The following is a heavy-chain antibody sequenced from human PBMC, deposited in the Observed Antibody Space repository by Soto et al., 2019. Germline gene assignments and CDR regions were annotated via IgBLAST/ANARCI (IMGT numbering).Heavy chain of an antibody. J-gene: IGHJ4*02. V-gene: IGHV3-30*18. CDR2: VSYDGSNK. D-gene: IGHD1-26*01. Sequence: QVQLVESGGGVVKPGRSLRLSCVASGFTLSHYDMNWVRQAPGKGLEWVAVVSYDGSNKYYGDSVRGRFTISRDNSKSTLYLQMISLTAKDTAVYACAKGELINPQLIEFWGQGALVTVSS. CDR3: AKGELINPQLIEF. CDR1: GFTLSHYD.